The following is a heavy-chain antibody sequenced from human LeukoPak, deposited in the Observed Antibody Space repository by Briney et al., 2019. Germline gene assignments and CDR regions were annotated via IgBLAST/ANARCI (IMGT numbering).Heavy chain of an antibody. Sequence: PGGSLRLSCAASGFTFSNYWMSWVRQAPGKGLGWVASIHQHGNEKYFVDSVRGRFTISRDNAKNSLYLQMSSLRAEDTAVYYCATLNGPLFEYWGQGTLVTVSS. CDR1: GFTFSNYW. J-gene: IGHJ4*02. V-gene: IGHV3-7*01. D-gene: IGHD2-8*01. CDR2: IHQHGNEK. CDR3: ATLNGPLFEY.